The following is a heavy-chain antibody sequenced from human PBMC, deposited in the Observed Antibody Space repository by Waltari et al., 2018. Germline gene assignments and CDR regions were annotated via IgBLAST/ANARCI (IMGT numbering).Heavy chain of an antibody. D-gene: IGHD1-26*01. V-gene: IGHV3-33*08. CDR2: IWYDGSNK. Sequence: QVQLVESGGGVVQPGRSLRLSCAASGFTFSSYGLNWVRQAPGKGLEWVAVIWYDGSNKYYADSVKGRFTISRDNSKNTLYLQMNSLRAEDTAMYYCAITRPGSGSYLSLDYWGQGTLVTVSS. CDR3: AITRPGSGSYLSLDY. J-gene: IGHJ4*02. CDR1: GFTFSSYG.